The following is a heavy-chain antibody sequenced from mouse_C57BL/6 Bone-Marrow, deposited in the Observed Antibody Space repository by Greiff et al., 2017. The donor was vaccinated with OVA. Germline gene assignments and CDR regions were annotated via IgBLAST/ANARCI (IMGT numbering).Heavy chain of an antibody. CDR1: GFTFSDYY. CDR3: ARIYYYGSSSYAMDY. J-gene: IGHJ4*01. V-gene: IGHV5-12*01. CDR2: ISNGGGST. Sequence: EVQLVDSGGGLVQPGGSLKLSCAASGFTFSDYYMYWVRQTPEKRLGWVAYISNGGGSTYYPDTVKGRFTISRDNAKNTLYLQMSRLKSEDTAMYYCARIYYYGSSSYAMDYWGQGTSVTVSS. D-gene: IGHD1-1*01.